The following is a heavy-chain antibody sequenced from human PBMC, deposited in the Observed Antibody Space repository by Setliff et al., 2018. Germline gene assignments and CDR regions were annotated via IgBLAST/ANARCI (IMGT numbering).Heavy chain of an antibody. J-gene: IGHJ6*02. D-gene: IGHD6-19*01. V-gene: IGHV4-39*07. CDR1: GGSISSSSYY. CDR2: IYYSGST. Sequence: SETLSLTCTISGGSISSSSYYWGWIRQPPGKGLEWIGSIYYSGSTYYNPSLKSRVTISVDTSKNQFSLKLSSVTAADTAVYYCARVSQYSSGWYYYYYGMDVWGQETTVTVSS. CDR3: ARVSQYSSGWYYYYYGMDV.